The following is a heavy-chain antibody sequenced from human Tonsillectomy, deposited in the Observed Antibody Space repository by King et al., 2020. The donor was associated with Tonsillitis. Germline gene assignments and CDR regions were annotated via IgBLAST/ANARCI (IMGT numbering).Heavy chain of an antibody. J-gene: IGHJ6*03. D-gene: IGHD2-8*01. CDR1: GFTFSSYA. Sequence: QLVESGGGLIQPGGSLRLSCVASGFTFSSYAMTWVRQTPGKGLAWVSAISGSGANTYYADSVKGRFTISRDNSKNTLYLQMNSLGADDTAVYYCAKYEGADYYYYMDVWGKGTTVTVSS. CDR3: AKYEGADYYYYMDV. V-gene: IGHV3-23*04. CDR2: ISGSGANT.